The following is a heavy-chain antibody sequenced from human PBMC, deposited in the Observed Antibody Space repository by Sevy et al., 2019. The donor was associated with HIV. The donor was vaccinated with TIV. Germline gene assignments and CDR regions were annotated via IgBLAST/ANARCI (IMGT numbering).Heavy chain of an antibody. J-gene: IGHJ3*02. CDR1: GYSISSGYY. D-gene: IGHD3-22*01. CDR2: IYHSGST. Sequence: SETLSLTCAVSGYSISSGYYWGWIRQPPGKGLEWIGSIYHSGSTYYNPSLKSRVTISVDTSKNQFSLKLSSVTAADTAVYYCARQRPYYYDSSGYYYVGAFDIWGQGTMVTVSS. V-gene: IGHV4-38-2*01. CDR3: ARQRPYYYDSSGYYYVGAFDI.